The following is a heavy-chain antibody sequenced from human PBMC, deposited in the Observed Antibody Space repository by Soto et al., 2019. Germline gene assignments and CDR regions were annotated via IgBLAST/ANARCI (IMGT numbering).Heavy chain of an antibody. CDR1: GFTFSNYA. J-gene: IGHJ4*02. CDR2: ISDSGGST. D-gene: IGHD1-26*01. Sequence: EVQLLESGGGLVQPGGSLRLSCAASGFTFSNYAMSWVRQTPGKGLEWVSTISDSGGSTYYAGSVKGRFTISRDNSKNTLYLQMNSLRADDTAVYYCARSMGARFYWGQGTLVTVSS. CDR3: ARSMGARFY. V-gene: IGHV3-23*01.